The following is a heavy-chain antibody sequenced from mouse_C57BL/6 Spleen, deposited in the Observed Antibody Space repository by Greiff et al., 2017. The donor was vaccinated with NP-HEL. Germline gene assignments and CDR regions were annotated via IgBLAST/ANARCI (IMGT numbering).Heavy chain of an antibody. Sequence: VKLQQSGPELVKPGASVKISCKASGYAFSSSWMNWVKQRPGKGLEWIGRIYPGDGDTNYNGKFKGKATLTADKSSSTAYMQLSSLTSEDSAVYFCARGDYSNYEGFDYWGQGTTLTVSS. CDR2: IYPGDGDT. D-gene: IGHD2-5*01. CDR1: GYAFSSSW. CDR3: ARGDYSNYEGFDY. V-gene: IGHV1-82*01. J-gene: IGHJ2*01.